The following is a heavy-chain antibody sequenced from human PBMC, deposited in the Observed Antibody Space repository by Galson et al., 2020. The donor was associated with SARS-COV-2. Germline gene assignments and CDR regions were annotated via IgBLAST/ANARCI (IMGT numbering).Heavy chain of an antibody. D-gene: IGHD3-3*01. J-gene: IGHJ6*02. CDR3: AKDFTWVPTYYDFWSGYYTDGMDV. CDR2: IRGSGGST. Sequence: GGSLRLSCAASGFTFSSYAMSWVRQAPGKGLEWVSAIRGSGGSTYYADSVKGRFTISRDNSKNTLYLQMNSLRAEDTAVYYCAKDFTWVPTYYDFWSGYYTDGMDVWGQGTTVTVSS. V-gene: IGHV3-23*01. CDR1: GFTFSSYA.